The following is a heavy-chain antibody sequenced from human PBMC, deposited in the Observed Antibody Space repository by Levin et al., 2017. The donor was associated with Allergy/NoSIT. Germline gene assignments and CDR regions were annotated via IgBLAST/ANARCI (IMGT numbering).Heavy chain of an antibody. Sequence: PLASVKVSCKASGGTFSSYTFSWVRQAPGHGLEWMGRIIPVRGMTNYAQKYQDRVTMTADKSTSTVYMELSSLRSEDTAVYYCAGLVRDDYSASGGHGWGQGTLVTVSS. CDR2: IIPVRGMT. CDR1: GGTFSSYT. V-gene: IGHV1-69*02. D-gene: IGHD4-11*01. CDR3: AGLVRDDYSASGGHG. J-gene: IGHJ4*02.